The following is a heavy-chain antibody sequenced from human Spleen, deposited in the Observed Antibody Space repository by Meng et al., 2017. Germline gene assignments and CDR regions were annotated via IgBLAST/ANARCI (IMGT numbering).Heavy chain of an antibody. V-gene: IGHV1-58*02. CDR1: GFTFTSSA. Sequence: SVKVSCKASGFTFTSSAMQWVRQARGQRREWIGWIVVGSGNTNYAQKFQERVTITRDMSTSTAYMELSSLRSEDTAVYYCARDRYYYGSATFYKRTDMDVWGQGTPVTVSS. CDR3: ARDRYYYGSATFYKRTDMDV. CDR2: IVVGSGNT. J-gene: IGHJ6*02. D-gene: IGHD3-10*01.